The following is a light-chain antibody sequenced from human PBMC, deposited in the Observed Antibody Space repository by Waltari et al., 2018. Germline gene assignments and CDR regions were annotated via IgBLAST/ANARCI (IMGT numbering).Light chain of an antibody. Sequence: EIVLTQSPGTMPLSTGDRATLSCRASQRVSSNYLAWYQQKPGQAPRLLIYGASSRATGIPDRFSGSGSGTDFTLTISRLEPEDFAVYYCQQYGSSQFTFGPGTKVDIK. CDR3: QQYGSSQFT. V-gene: IGKV3-20*01. J-gene: IGKJ3*01. CDR1: QRVSSNY. CDR2: GAS.